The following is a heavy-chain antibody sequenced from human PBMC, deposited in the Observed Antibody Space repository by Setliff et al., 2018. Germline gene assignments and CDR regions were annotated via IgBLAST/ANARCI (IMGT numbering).Heavy chain of an antibody. V-gene: IGHV4-59*12. CDR1: GGSISSYY. J-gene: IGHJ4*02. CDR2: IYYSGST. CDR3: ARDNTIVGATDY. D-gene: IGHD1-26*01. Sequence: SETLSLTCTVSGGSISSYYWSWIRQPPGKGLEWIGYIYYSGSTNYNPSLKSRVTISVDTSANQFSLNLGSVTAADTALYFCARDNTIVGATDYWGQGTLVTVSS.